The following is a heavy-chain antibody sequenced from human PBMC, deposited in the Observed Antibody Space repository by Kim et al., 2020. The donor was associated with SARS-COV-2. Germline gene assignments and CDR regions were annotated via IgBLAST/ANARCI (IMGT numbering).Heavy chain of an antibody. CDR1: GYTLTELS. J-gene: IGHJ4*02. CDR2: FDPEDGET. D-gene: IGHD3-10*01. CDR3: ATQAHYGSGSYYSWYYFDY. V-gene: IGHV1-24*01. Sequence: ASVKVSCKVSGYTLTELSMHWVRQAPGKGLEWMGGFDPEDGETIYAQKFQGRVTMTEDTSTDTAYMELSSLRSEDTAVYYCATQAHYGSGSYYSWYYFDYWGQGTLVTVSS.